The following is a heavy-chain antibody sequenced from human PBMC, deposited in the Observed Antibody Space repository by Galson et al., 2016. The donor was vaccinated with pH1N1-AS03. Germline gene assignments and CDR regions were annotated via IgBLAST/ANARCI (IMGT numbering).Heavy chain of an antibody. CDR3: ARHPPHLAWFDP. CDR1: GYTFTSYA. V-gene: IGHV1-3*01. CDR2: INAGNGNT. J-gene: IGHJ5*02. Sequence: SVKVSCKASGYTFTSYAMHWVRQAPGQRLEWMGWINAGNGNTKYSQKFQGRVTITRDTSASTAYMELSSLRSEDTAVYYCARHPPHLAWFDPWGQGTLVTVSS.